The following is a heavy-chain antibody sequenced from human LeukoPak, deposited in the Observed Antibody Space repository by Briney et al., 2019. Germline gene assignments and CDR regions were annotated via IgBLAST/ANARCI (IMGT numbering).Heavy chain of an antibody. D-gene: IGHD2-21*02. J-gene: IGHJ4*02. Sequence: PGGSLRLSCAASGFTFSTYWMSWVRQAPGKGLEWVANIKQDGSEKYSLDSVKGRFTISRDNAKNSLHLQMNSLRAEDTAVYYCARCAGPVETDWGQGTLVTVSS. CDR3: ARCAGPVETD. CDR2: IKQDGSEK. CDR1: GFTFSTYW. V-gene: IGHV3-7*05.